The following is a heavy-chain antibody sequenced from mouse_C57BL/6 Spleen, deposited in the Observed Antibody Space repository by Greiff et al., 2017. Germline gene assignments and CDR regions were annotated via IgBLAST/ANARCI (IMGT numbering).Heavy chain of an antibody. CDR2: IDPSDSET. J-gene: IGHJ3*01. Sequence: QVHVKQSGAELVRPGSSVKLSCKASGYTFTSYWMHWVKQRPIQGLEWIGNIDPSDSETHYNQKFKDKATLTVDKSSSTAYMQLSSLTSEDSAVYYCAIRDYYGSSSWFAYWGQGTLVTVSA. CDR1: GYTFTSYW. CDR3: AIRDYYGSSSWFAY. V-gene: IGHV1-52*01. D-gene: IGHD1-1*01.